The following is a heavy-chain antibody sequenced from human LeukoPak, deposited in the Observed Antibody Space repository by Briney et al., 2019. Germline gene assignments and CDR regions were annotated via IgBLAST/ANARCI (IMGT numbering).Heavy chain of an antibody. CDR1: GYTFTGYY. V-gene: IGHV1-2*04. J-gene: IGHJ6*02. CDR3: ARGGDSSSWYGYYYYGMDV. CDR2: INPNSGGT. D-gene: IGHD6-13*01. Sequence: PVASVKVSCKASGYTFTGYYMHWARQAPGQGLEWMGWINPNSGGTNYAQKLQGWVTMTRDTSISTVYMELSRLRSDDTAVYYCARGGDSSSWYGYYYYGMDVWGQGTTVTVSS.